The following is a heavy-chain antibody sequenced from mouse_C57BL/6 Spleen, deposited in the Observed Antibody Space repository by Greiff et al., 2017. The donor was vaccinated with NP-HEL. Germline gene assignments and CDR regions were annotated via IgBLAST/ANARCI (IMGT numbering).Heavy chain of an antibody. CDR1: GYTFTSYG. Sequence: VQLQQSGAELARPGASVKLSCKASGYTFTSYGISWVKQRTGQGLEWIGEIYPRSGNTYYNEKFKGKATLAADKSSSTAYMELRSLTSEDSAVYFCARSLYSNWYFDVWGTGTTVTVSS. V-gene: IGHV1-81*01. D-gene: IGHD2-5*01. CDR3: ARSLYSNWYFDV. J-gene: IGHJ1*03. CDR2: IYPRSGNT.